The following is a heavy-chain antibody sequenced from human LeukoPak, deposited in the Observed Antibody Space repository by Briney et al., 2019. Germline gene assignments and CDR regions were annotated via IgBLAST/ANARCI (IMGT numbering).Heavy chain of an antibody. D-gene: IGHD3-22*01. J-gene: IGHJ6*03. Sequence: PGGSLRLSCAASGFTFSSYSMNWVRQPPGKGLEWIGEINHSGSTNYNPSLKSRVTISVDTSKNQFSLKLSSVTAADTAVYYCARGSTPYYYDSSGYYPTYYYYYMDVWGKGTTVTVSS. CDR3: ARGSTPYYYDSSGYYPTYYYYYMDV. CDR2: INHSGST. V-gene: IGHV4-34*01. CDR1: GFTFSSYS.